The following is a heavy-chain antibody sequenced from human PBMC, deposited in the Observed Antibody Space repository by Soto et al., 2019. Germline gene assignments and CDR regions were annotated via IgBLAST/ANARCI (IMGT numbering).Heavy chain of an antibody. V-gene: IGHV3-30-3*01. D-gene: IGHD2-15*01. CDR3: ARCGGGSCYSHY. CDR2: ISYDGSNK. J-gene: IGHJ4*02. Sequence: QVQLVESGGGVVQPGRSLRLSCAASGFTFSSYAMHWVRQAPGKGLEWVAVISYDGSNKYYADSVKGRFTISRDNSKNTLYLQMNSLRAEDTAVYYCARCGGGSCYSHYWGQGTLVTVSS. CDR1: GFTFSSYA.